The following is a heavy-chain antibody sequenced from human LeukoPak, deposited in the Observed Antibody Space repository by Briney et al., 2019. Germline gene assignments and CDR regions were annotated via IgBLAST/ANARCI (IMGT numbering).Heavy chain of an antibody. CDR1: GFTVSSNY. Sequence: QTGGSLRLSCAASGFTVSSNYMSWVRQAPGKGLEWVSVIYSGGSTYYADSVKGRFTISRDNSKNTLYLQMNSLSAEDTAVYYCAKVLRYFDWLSSFDYWGQGTLVTVSS. CDR2: IYSGGST. V-gene: IGHV3-53*01. J-gene: IGHJ4*02. D-gene: IGHD3-9*01. CDR3: AKVLRYFDWLSSFDY.